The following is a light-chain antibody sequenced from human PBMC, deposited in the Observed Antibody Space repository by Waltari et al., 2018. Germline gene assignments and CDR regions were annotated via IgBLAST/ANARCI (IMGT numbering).Light chain of an antibody. J-gene: IGLJ3*02. CDR2: RNN. CDR3: ATWDDSLTGWV. Sequence: QSVLTRPPSASGTPGQRVTISCSGSSSNIGSYYVYWYQQLSGTAPKLLIYRNNERPSGVPDRFSGSKSGTSASLAITGLRSEDEAHYYCATWDDSLTGWVFGGGTKLAVL. V-gene: IGLV1-47*01. CDR1: SSNIGSYY.